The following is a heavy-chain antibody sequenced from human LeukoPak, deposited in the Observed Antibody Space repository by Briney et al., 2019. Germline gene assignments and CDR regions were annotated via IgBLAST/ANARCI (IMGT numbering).Heavy chain of an antibody. V-gene: IGHV1-58*02. J-gene: IGHJ4*02. CDR3: ARVSRALDY. CDR1: GFTFTSSA. Sequence: GTSVKVSCKASGFTFTSSAMQWVRQARGQRLEWIGWIVVGSGNTNYAQKLQGRVTMTTDTSTSTAYMELRSLRSDDTAVYYCARVSRALDYWGQGTLVTVSS. D-gene: IGHD2/OR15-2a*01. CDR2: IVVGSGNT.